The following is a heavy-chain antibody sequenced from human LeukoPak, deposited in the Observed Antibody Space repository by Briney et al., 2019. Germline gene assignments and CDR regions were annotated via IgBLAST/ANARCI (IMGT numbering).Heavy chain of an antibody. CDR1: GFTFSTFS. CDR3: ARDDIVVVTAILV. Sequence: GGSLRLSCAASGFTFSTFSMNWVRQAPGKGPEWVSYISSSSSTTYYADSVKGRFTISRDNAKNSLYLQMNSLRAEDTAVYYCARDDIVVVTAILVWGQGTLVTVSS. V-gene: IGHV3-48*04. D-gene: IGHD2-21*02. J-gene: IGHJ4*02. CDR2: ISSSSSTT.